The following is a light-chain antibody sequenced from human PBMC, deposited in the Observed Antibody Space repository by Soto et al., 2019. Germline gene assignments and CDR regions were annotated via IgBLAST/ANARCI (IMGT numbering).Light chain of an antibody. CDR3: QQYYSTPRT. J-gene: IGKJ1*01. V-gene: IGKV4-1*01. CDR2: WAS. Sequence: DIVMTQSPDSLAVSLGERATINCKSSQSVLYSSNNKNYLAWYQQKPGQPPKLLIYWASTRESGVPDRFSGSGSGTDLTLTISSLHAEDEAVYYCQQYYSTPRTFGQGTKVEIK. CDR1: QSVLYSSNNKNY.